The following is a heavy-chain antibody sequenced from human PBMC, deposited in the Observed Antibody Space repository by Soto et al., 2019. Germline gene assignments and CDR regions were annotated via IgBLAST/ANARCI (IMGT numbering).Heavy chain of an antibody. V-gene: IGHV4-59*01. Sequence: SETLSLTCSVCGVSISSYFWSWIRQAPGRGLEWIGYTYHRGSTNYSPSLKSRVAISLDTSENQFSLKVNSVTAADTAVYYCARIGGYHGPLDYWGQGTPVTVSS. D-gene: IGHD6-25*01. CDR3: ARIGGYHGPLDY. CDR1: GVSISSYF. J-gene: IGHJ4*02. CDR2: TYHRGST.